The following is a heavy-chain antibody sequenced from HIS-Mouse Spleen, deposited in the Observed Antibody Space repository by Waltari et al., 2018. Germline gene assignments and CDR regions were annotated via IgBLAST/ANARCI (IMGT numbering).Heavy chain of an antibody. J-gene: IGHJ2*01. D-gene: IGHD1-26*01. CDR3: ARDSGSYSFWYFDL. CDR2: VIPIFGTA. CDR1: GGTFSSYA. V-gene: IGHV1-69*01. Sequence: QVQLVQSGAEVKKPGSSVKVSCKASGGTFSSYAISWVRQAPGQGLEWMGGVIPIFGTANYAQTFQGRVRITADESTSTAYMELGSLRSEDTAVYYCARDSGSYSFWYFDLWGRGTLVTVSS.